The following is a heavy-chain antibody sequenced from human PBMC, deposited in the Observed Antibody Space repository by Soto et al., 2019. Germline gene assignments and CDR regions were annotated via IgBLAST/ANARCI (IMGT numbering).Heavy chain of an antibody. V-gene: IGHV4-31*03. CDR2: IYYSGST. D-gene: IGHD3-22*01. J-gene: IGHJ4*02. CDR3: AREMNYYDTSGDSYFDS. CDR1: GGSINSGTYH. Sequence: QVQLQESGPGLVKPSQTLSLTCTVSGGSINSGTYHWSWIRQHPGKGLEWIGYIYYSGSTFYNPFLKSRPTISVDTSKNQFSLRLSSVTAADTAVYYCAREMNYYDTSGDSYFDSWGQGTLVTVSS.